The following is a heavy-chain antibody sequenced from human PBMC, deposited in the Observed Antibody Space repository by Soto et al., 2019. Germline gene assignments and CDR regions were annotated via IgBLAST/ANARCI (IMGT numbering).Heavy chain of an antibody. Sequence: KTSETLSLTCAVSGYSISSGYYWGWIRQPPGKGLEWIGSIYHSGSTYYNPSLKSRVTISVDTSKNQFSLKLSSVTAADTAVYYCARGGPHYDFWSGYWPYFDYWGHGTLVTVSS. J-gene: IGHJ4*01. D-gene: IGHD3-3*01. CDR3: ARGGPHYDFWSGYWPYFDY. V-gene: IGHV4-38-2*01. CDR2: IYHSGST. CDR1: GYSISSGYY.